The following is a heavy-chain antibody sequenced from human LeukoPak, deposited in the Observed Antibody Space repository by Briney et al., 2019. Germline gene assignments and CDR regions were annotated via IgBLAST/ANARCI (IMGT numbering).Heavy chain of an antibody. CDR3: ARAFIAVARDAFDI. V-gene: IGHV4-61*02. D-gene: IGHD6-19*01. J-gene: IGHJ3*02. CDR1: GGSISSGSYY. CDR2: IYTSGST. Sequence: PSQTLSLTCTGSGGSISSGSYYWSWIRQPAGKGLEWIGRIYTSGSTNYHPSLKSRVTISVDTSKNQFSLKLSSVTAADTAVYYCARAFIAVARDAFDIWGQGTMVTVSS.